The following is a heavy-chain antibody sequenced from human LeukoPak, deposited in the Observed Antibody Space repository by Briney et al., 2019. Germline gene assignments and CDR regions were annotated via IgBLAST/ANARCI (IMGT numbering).Heavy chain of an antibody. V-gene: IGHV3-9*01. Sequence: GGSLRLSCAASGFTFDDYAMHWVRQAPGKGLEWVSGISWNSGSIGYADSVKGRFTISRDNAKNSLYLQMNSLRAEDTAVYYCASLRPIPRQYFDYWGQGTLVTVS. J-gene: IGHJ4*02. CDR1: GFTFDDYA. CDR2: ISWNSGSI. D-gene: IGHD2-21*01. CDR3: ASLRPIPRQYFDY.